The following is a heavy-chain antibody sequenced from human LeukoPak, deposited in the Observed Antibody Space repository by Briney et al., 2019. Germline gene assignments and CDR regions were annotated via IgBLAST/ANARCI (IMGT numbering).Heavy chain of an antibody. D-gene: IGHD6-6*01. V-gene: IGHV1-69*05. J-gene: IGHJ3*02. CDR3: AKDRSSSSPDVFDI. CDR2: IIPIFGTA. CDR1: GGTFSSYA. Sequence: ASVKVSCKASGGTFSSYAISWVRQAPGQGLERMGGIIPIFGTANYAQKFQGRVTITTDESTSTAYMELSSLRSEDTAVYYCAKDRSSSSPDVFDIWGQGTMVTVSS.